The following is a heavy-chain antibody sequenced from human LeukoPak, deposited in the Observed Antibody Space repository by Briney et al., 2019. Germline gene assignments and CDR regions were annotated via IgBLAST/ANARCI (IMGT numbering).Heavy chain of an antibody. CDR3: ARDFWPYNSWNYVDYYYGMDV. CDR2: IWYDGSNK. D-gene: IGHD1-7*01. J-gene: IGHJ6*02. V-gene: IGHV3-33*01. CDR1: GFTFSSYG. Sequence: PGGSLRLSCAASGFTFSSYGMHWVRQAPGKGLEWVAVIWYDGSNKYYADSVKGRFTISRDNSKNTLYPQMNSLRAEDTAVYYCARDFWPYNSWNYVDYYYGMDVWGQGTTVTVSS.